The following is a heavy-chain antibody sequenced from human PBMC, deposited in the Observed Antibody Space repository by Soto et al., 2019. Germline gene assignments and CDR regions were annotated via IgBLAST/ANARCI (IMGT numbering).Heavy chain of an antibody. CDR1: GGSFSGYY. J-gene: IGHJ5*02. V-gene: IGHV4-34*01. CDR2: INHSGST. Sequence: QVQLQQWGAGLLKPSETLSLTCAVYGGSFSGYYWSWIRQPPGKGLEWIGEINHSGSTNYNPSLKSRVTIPVDTSKNQFSLKLSSVTAADTAVYYCARARIVVVPAAKRNWFDPWGQGTLVTVSS. D-gene: IGHD2-2*01. CDR3: ARARIVVVPAAKRNWFDP.